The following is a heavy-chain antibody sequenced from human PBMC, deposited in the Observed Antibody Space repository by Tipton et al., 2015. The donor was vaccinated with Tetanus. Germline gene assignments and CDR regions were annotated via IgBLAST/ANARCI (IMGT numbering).Heavy chain of an antibody. CDR3: ARGSRFWFDY. CDR2: ILYTGST. J-gene: IGHJ4*02. V-gene: IGHV4-31*03. CDR1: GDSISSGGYY. Sequence: TLSLTCTVSGDSISSGGYYWSWIRQHPGKGLEWIGYILYTGSTYHNPSLKSRLSMSVDTSKNQFSLHLTSVTAADTAVYYCARGSRFWFDYWGQGPLVTVSS.